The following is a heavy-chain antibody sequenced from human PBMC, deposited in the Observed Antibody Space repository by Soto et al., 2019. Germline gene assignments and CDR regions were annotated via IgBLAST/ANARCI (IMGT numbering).Heavy chain of an antibody. Sequence: QVQLQESGPGLVKPSETLSLTCTVSGGSISSYYWSWIRQPPGKGLEWIGYIYYSGSTNYNPSLKSRVTISVDTSKNQFSLKLSSVTAADTAVYYCAREVYYYIWGSYRHNWFDPWGQGTLVTVSS. CDR1: GGSISSYY. D-gene: IGHD3-16*02. CDR3: AREVYYYIWGSYRHNWFDP. J-gene: IGHJ5*02. CDR2: IYYSGST. V-gene: IGHV4-59*01.